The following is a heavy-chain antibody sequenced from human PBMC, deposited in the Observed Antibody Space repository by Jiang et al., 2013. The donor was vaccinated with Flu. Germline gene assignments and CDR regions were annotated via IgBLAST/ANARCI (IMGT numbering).Heavy chain of an antibody. CDR3: AIRSYDSSGYYKGHDAFDI. V-gene: IGHV1-8*01. Sequence: EVKKPGASVKVSCKASGYTFTSYDINWVRQATGQGLEWMGWMNPNSGNTGYAQKFQGRVTMTRNTSISTAYMELSSLRSEDTAVYYCAIRSYDSSGYYKGHDAFDIWGQGTMVTVSS. D-gene: IGHD3-22*01. CDR1: GYTFTSYD. J-gene: IGHJ3*02. CDR2: MNPNSGNT.